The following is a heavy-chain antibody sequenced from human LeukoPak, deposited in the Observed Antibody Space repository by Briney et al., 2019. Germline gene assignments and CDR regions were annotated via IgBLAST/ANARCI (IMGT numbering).Heavy chain of an antibody. CDR3: ARGWWSPSKWHPGDC. V-gene: IGHV3-72*01. D-gene: IGHD3-16*01. CDR1: GFTLSDYY. Sequence: PGGSLRLSCAVSGFTLSDYYMDWVRQAPGKGLEWIARSRNKANSYTTEYAASVKGRFFISRDDSHNSLFLQMNSLNTEDTALYHCARGWWSPSKWHPGDCWGQGTLVTVSS. J-gene: IGHJ4*02. CDR2: SRNKANSYTT.